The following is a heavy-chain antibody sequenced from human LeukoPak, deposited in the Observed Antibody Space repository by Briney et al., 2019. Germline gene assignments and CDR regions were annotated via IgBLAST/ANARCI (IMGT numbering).Heavy chain of an antibody. D-gene: IGHD3-22*01. Sequence: ASAKVSCKASGYTFTSYYMHWVRQAPGQGLEWMGIINPSGGSTSYAQKFQGRVTMTRDTSTSTVYMELSSLRSEDTAVYYCARGGYYYDSSGYSGRFDYWGQGTPVTVSS. J-gene: IGHJ4*02. V-gene: IGHV1-46*01. CDR1: GYTFTSYY. CDR3: ARGGYYYDSSGYSGRFDY. CDR2: INPSGGST.